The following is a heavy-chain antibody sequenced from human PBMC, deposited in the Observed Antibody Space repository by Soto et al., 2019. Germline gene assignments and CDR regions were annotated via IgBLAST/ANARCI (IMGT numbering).Heavy chain of an antibody. D-gene: IGHD6-13*01. Sequence: QVQLVQSGAEVKKPGSSVKVSCKASGGTFSSYAISWVRQAPGQGLEWMGGIIPIFGTANYAQKFQGRVTITADESTSTAYMELSSLRSEDTAVYYCARGTAGIAAPKGAYYFDYWGQGTLVTVSS. CDR2: IIPIFGTA. V-gene: IGHV1-69*01. J-gene: IGHJ4*02. CDR1: GGTFSSYA. CDR3: ARGTAGIAAPKGAYYFDY.